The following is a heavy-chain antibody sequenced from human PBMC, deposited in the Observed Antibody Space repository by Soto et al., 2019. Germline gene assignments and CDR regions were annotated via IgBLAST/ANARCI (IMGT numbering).Heavy chain of an antibody. Sequence: ASVKVSCKVSGYTLTELSMHCARQAPGKGLGWMGGFDPEDGETIYAQKFQGRVTMTEDTSTDTAYMELSSVRSVESAVYDWAKENIVVAGVDSWGEGARVTVAS. CDR2: FDPEDGET. V-gene: IGHV1-24*01. CDR1: GYTLTELS. D-gene: IGHD6-13*01. CDR3: AKENIVVAGVDS. J-gene: IGHJ4*02.